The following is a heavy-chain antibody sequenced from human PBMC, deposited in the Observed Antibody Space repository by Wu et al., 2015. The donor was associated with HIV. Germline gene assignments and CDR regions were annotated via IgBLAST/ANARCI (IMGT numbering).Heavy chain of an antibody. J-gene: IGHJ4*02. CDR2: ISAHNGNT. V-gene: IGHV1-18*01. D-gene: IGHD3-10*01. Sequence: QIQLVQSGPEMKKPGASVKVSCNASGYTFTSYGITWLRQAPGQGLEWMGWISAHNGNTNYGQNFQDRVTMTTDTSTTTTYLELRSLRSGDTAVYYXARELGWGSGSYSFWGQGTLVTGLL. CDR1: GYTFTSYG. CDR3: ARELGWGSGSYSF.